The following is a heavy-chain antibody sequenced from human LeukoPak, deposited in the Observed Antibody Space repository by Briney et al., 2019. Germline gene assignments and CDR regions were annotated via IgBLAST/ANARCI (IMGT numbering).Heavy chain of an antibody. Sequence: SETLSLTCAVYGGSFSGYYWSWIRQPPGKGLEWIGEINHSGSTNYNPSLKSRVTISVDTSKNQFSLKLSSVTAADTAVYYCARGRDGYSYGIDYWGQGTLATVSS. CDR2: INHSGST. CDR1: GGSFSGYY. J-gene: IGHJ4*02. V-gene: IGHV4-34*01. D-gene: IGHD5-18*01. CDR3: ARGRDGYSYGIDY.